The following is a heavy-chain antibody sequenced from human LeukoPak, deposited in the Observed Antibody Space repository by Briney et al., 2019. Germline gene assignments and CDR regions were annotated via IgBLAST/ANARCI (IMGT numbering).Heavy chain of an antibody. V-gene: IGHV1-8*01. CDR1: GYTFTTYD. CDR3: ARGLIVGGFYYS. D-gene: IGHD1-26*01. Sequence: ASVKVSCKASGYTFTTYDINWVRQATGQGLEWMGWMNPNSGNTGYAQRFQGRVTMTRNTSISTAYMELSSLRSEDTAVYYCARGLIVGGFYYSWGQGTLVTVSS. CDR2: MNPNSGNT. J-gene: IGHJ4*02.